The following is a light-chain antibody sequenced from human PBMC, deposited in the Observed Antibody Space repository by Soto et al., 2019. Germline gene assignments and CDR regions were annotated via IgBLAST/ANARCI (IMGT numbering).Light chain of an antibody. CDR1: RSLSSTS. CDR3: QQYGSSPRT. CDR2: DVS. Sequence: EIVWTQSPGTLSFSPGERAALSCRASRSLSSTSLAWYQQRPGQAPRLLIYDVSSRATGIPDRFSGSGSGTDFTLTINRLEPYDFAVYYCQQYGSSPRTFGQGTKVEIK. J-gene: IGKJ1*01. V-gene: IGKV3-20*01.